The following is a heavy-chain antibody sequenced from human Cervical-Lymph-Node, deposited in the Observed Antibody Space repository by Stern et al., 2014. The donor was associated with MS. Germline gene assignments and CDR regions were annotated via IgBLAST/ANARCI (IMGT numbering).Heavy chain of an antibody. D-gene: IGHD3-10*01. V-gene: IGHV7-4-1*02. CDR2: INTNTGNP. J-gene: IGHJ4*02. Sequence: QVQLLKSGSELKKPGASVKVSCKASGYTFTGYSMNWVRQAPGQGLEWMGWINTNTGNPTYAQGFTGRFVFSLDTSVSTTYLQISSLKAEDTGVYFCARFVDNTMGRVFDYWGQGTQVTVSS. CDR3: ARFVDNTMGRVFDY. CDR1: GYTFTGYS.